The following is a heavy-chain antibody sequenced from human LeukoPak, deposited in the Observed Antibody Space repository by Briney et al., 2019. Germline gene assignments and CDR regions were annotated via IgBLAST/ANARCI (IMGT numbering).Heavy chain of an antibody. Sequence: PSETLSLTCTVSGGSISSSSYYWGWIRQPPGKGLEWIGSIYYSGSTYYNPSLKSRVTISVDTSKNQFSLKLSSVTAADTAVYYCAREGYDSSGYYYVSAFDIWGQGTMVTVSS. V-gene: IGHV4-39*07. J-gene: IGHJ3*02. CDR3: AREGYDSSGYYYVSAFDI. CDR1: GGSISSSSYY. D-gene: IGHD3-22*01. CDR2: IYYSGST.